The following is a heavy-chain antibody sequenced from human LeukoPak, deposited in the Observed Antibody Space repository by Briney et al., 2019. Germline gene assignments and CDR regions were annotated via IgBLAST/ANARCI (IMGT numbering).Heavy chain of an antibody. V-gene: IGHV3-48*04. CDR1: GFTFSSYS. J-gene: IGHJ3*02. CDR2: ISSSSSTI. Sequence: GGSLRLSCAASGFTFSSYSMNWVRQAPGKGLEWVSYISSSSSTIYYADSVKGRFTISRDNAKNSLYLQMNSLRAEDTAVYYCARGAVEMATIRESAFDIWGQGTMVTVSS. D-gene: IGHD5-24*01. CDR3: ARGAVEMATIRESAFDI.